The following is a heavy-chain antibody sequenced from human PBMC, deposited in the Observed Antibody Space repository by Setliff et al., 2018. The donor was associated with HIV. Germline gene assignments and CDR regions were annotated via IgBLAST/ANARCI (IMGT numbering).Heavy chain of an antibody. D-gene: IGHD1-26*01. V-gene: IGHV3-23*03. J-gene: IGHJ3*02. CDR1: GFTFSSYA. Sequence: GSLRLSCAASGFTFSSYAMSWVRQAPGKGLEWVSVIYSGGSSTYYADSGKGRFTISRDDSKKTQYLLMISLRADDTAVYYCARVNHGGKDAFDIWGQGTMVTVSS. CDR3: ARVNHGGKDAFDI. CDR2: IYSGGSST.